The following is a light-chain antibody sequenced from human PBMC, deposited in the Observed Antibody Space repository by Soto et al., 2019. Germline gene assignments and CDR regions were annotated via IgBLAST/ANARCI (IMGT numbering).Light chain of an antibody. Sequence: QSALTQPASVSGSPGQSITISCTGTSSDVGYYNYVSWYQQHPGKAPKLMIYDVRYRPSGVSDRFSGSKSGNTASLTLSGLQAEDEADYYCSSYTSSSTLVFGTGPKVTVL. CDR2: DVR. CDR1: SSDVGYYNY. V-gene: IGLV2-14*03. J-gene: IGLJ1*01. CDR3: SSYTSSSTLV.